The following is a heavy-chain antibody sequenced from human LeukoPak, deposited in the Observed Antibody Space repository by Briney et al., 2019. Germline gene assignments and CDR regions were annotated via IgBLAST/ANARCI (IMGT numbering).Heavy chain of an antibody. J-gene: IGHJ4*02. CDR1: GASISSYY. Sequence: SETLSLTCTVSGASISSYYWSWIRQPPGKGLEYIGYIYYSGYTNYNPSLKSRVTISLDTSRNKFTLRLSSVTAADTAVYYCARGQVYFDYWGQGTLVTVSS. CDR3: ARGQVYFDY. V-gene: IGHV4-59*01. CDR2: IYYSGYT.